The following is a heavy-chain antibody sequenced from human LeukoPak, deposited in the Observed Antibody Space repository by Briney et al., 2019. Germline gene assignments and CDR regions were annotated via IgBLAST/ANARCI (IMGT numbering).Heavy chain of an antibody. CDR3: ARVLSQWEPFDI. CDR2: IKQDGSEK. Sequence: GGSLRLSRAASGFTFSSYWMSLVRQAPRKGLEWVGNIKQDGSEKYYVDSVKGRFTISRDNAKNSLYLQMNSLRAEDTAVYYCARVLSQWEPFDIWGQGTMVTVSS. J-gene: IGHJ3*02. D-gene: IGHD1-26*01. CDR1: GFTFSSYW. V-gene: IGHV3-7*01.